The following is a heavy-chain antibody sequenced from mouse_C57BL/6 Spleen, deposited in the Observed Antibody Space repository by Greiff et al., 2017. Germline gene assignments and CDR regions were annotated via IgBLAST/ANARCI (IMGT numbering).Heavy chain of an antibody. D-gene: IGHD4-1*01. CDR1: GYTFTSYW. CDR2: IDPSDSYT. CDR3: AGGTNWDQYY. Sequence: QVQLQQPGAELVMPGASVKLSCKASGYTFTSYWMHWVKQRPGQGLEWIGEIDPSDSYTNYNQKFKGKSTLTVDKSSSTAYMQLSSLTSEDSAVYYCAGGTNWDQYYWGQGTALTVSS. J-gene: IGHJ2*01. V-gene: IGHV1-69*01.